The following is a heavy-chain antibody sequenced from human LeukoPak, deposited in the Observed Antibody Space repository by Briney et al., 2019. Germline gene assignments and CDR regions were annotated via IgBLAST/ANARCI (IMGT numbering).Heavy chain of an antibody. CDR2: IYPGDSDT. CDR1: GYSFTSYW. CDR3: ARPRGWSTYYAFDI. Sequence: TGESLKISCKGSGYSFTSYWIGRVRQMPGKGLECMGIIYPGDSDTRYSPSFQGQVTISADKSISTAYLQWSSPKASDTAMYYCARPRGWSTYYAFDIWGQGTMVTVSS. J-gene: IGHJ3*02. V-gene: IGHV5-51*01. D-gene: IGHD6-19*01.